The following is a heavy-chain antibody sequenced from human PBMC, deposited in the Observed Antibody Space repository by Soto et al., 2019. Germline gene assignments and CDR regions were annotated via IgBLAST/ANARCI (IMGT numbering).Heavy chain of an antibody. Sequence: GGSLRLSCAASGFTFSSYAMSWVRQSPGKGLEWVSGISYSGFSTFYADSVKGRFSISRDKSKNTLYLQMDSLRAEDTAVYYCAKDGPDSSGRWGFDYWGQGTMVTVSS. CDR3: AKDGPDSSGRWGFDY. V-gene: IGHV3-23*01. J-gene: IGHJ4*02. CDR2: ISYSGFST. CDR1: GFTFSSYA. D-gene: IGHD3-22*01.